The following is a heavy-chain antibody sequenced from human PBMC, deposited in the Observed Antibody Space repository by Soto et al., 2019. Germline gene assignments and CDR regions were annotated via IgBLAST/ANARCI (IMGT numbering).Heavy chain of an antibody. J-gene: IGHJ4*02. CDR2: ISGSGGST. D-gene: IGHD6-13*01. CDR1: GVIFSDYH. CDR3: AYSSTPFDY. Sequence: GGSLRLSCAASGVIFSDYHMSWVRQAPGKGLEWVSAISGSGGSTYYADSVKGRFTISRDNSKNTLYLQMNSLRAEDTAVYYCAYSSTPFDYWGQGTLVTVSS. V-gene: IGHV3-23*01.